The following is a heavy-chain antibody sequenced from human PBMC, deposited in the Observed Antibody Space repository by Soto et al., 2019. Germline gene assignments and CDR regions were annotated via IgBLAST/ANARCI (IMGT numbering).Heavy chain of an antibody. V-gene: IGHV3-7*04. CDR2: IKPDGSQK. J-gene: IGHJ3*02. D-gene: IGHD3-22*01. CDR1: GFTFSSYW. Sequence: GGSLRLSCAASGFTFSSYWMSWVRQAPGKGLEWVANIKPDGSQKWYVDSVKGRFTISRDNAKKSLYLQMNSLRAEDTAVYYCARGDYYDSSGPFSDAFDSWGQGTRVTVSS. CDR3: ARGDYYDSSGPFSDAFDS.